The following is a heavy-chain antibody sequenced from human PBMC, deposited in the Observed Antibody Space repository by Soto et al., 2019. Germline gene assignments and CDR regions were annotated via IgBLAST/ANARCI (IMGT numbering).Heavy chain of an antibody. CDR2: IIPIFGTA. CDR1: GGTFSSYA. V-gene: IGHV1-69*13. J-gene: IGHJ6*02. CDR3: ARSRRQQLVRNYYYGMDV. Sequence: SVKVSCKASGGTFSSYAISWVRQAPGQGLEWMGGIIPIFGTANYAQKFQGRVTITADESTSTAYMELSSLRSEDTAVYYCARSRRQQLVRNYYYGMDVWGQGTTVTVSS. D-gene: IGHD6-13*01.